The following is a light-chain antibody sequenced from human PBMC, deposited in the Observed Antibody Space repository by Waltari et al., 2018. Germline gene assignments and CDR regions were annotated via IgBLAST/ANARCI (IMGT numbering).Light chain of an antibody. J-gene: IGKJ2*01. CDR1: QSISTY. CDR3: QQGYSSPPYT. CDR2: AAT. V-gene: IGKV1-39*01. Sequence: DIQMTQSPSTLSASVGDRVTITCRGSQSISTYLNWYQQKPGKAPSLLIFAATSLQSGVPSRFSGSGSGTEFTLTINNLQPEDFATYYCQQGYSSPPYTFGQGTKLLI.